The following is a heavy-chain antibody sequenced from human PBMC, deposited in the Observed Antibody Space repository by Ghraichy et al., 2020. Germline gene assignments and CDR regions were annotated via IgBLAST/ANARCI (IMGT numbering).Heavy chain of an antibody. CDR3: ARWGPMGYGSGSYYKFGWYFDL. D-gene: IGHD3-10*01. V-gene: IGHV4-59*08. Sequence: SETLSLTCTVSGGSISSYYWSWIRQPPGKGLEWIGYIYYSGSTNYNPSLKSRVTISVDTSKNQFSLKLSSVTAADTAVYYCARWGPMGYGSGSYYKFGWYFDLWGRGTLVTVSS. CDR1: GGSISSYY. CDR2: IYYSGST. J-gene: IGHJ2*01.